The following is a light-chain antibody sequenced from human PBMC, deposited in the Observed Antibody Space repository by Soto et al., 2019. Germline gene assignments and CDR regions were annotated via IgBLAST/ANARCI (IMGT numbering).Light chain of an antibody. Sequence: EIVLTQSPVTLSLSPGERATLSCRASQSVTTFLAWYQQKPGQAPRLLIYDASKRATGIPARFSGSGSGTDFTLTISSLEPEDFAVYYCQQRTNWPPTFGQGTKVEIK. CDR2: DAS. V-gene: IGKV3-11*01. CDR1: QSVTTF. J-gene: IGKJ1*01. CDR3: QQRTNWPPT.